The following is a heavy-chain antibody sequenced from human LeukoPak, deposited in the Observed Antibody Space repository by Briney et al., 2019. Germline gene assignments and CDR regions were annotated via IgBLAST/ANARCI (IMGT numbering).Heavy chain of an antibody. J-gene: IGHJ4*02. V-gene: IGHV4-59*01. D-gene: IGHD3-16*01. CDR1: GGSISSYY. CDR2: IYYSGST. Sequence: SETLSLTCTVSGGSISSYYWSWIRQPPGKGLEWIGYIYYSGSTNYNPSLKSRVTISVDTSKNQFSLKLSSVTAADTAVYYCARRRGYVTDYWGQGTLVTVSS. CDR3: ARRRGYVTDY.